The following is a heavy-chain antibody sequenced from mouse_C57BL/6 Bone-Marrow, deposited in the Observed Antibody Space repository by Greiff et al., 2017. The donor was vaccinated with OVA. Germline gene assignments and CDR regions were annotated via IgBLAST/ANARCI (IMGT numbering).Heavy chain of an antibody. V-gene: IGHV1-64*01. D-gene: IGHD2-5*01. CDR3: ARGGFYYSNYVGWYFDV. CDR2: IHPNSGST. Sequence: QVQLQQPGAELVKPGASVKLSCKTSGSTFTSYWMHWVKQRPGQGLEWIGMIHPNSGSTNYNEKFKSKATLTVDKSSSTAYMQLSSLTSEDSAVYYCARGGFYYSNYVGWYFDVWGTGTTVTVSS. CDR1: GSTFTSYW. J-gene: IGHJ1*03.